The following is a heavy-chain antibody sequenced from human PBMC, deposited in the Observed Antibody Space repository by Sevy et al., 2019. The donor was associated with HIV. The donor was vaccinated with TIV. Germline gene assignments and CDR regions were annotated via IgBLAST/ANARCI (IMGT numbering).Heavy chain of an antibody. V-gene: IGHV1-18*01. CDR1: GYTFTSYG. J-gene: IGHJ4*02. CDR3: ARPGMPSYYYDSSGYYLDY. CDR2: ISAYNGNT. D-gene: IGHD3-22*01. Sequence: ASVKVSCKASGYTFTSYGISWVRQAPGQGLEWMGWISAYNGNTNYAQKLQGRVTMTTDTSTSTAYMELRSLRSDDTAVYYCARPGMPSYYYDSSGYYLDYWGQGTLVTVSS.